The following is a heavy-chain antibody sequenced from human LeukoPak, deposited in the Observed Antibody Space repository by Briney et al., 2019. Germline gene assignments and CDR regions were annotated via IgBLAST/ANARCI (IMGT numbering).Heavy chain of an antibody. CDR1: GGSFGLYH. J-gene: IGHJ5*02. V-gene: IGHV4-59*01. Sequence: PSETLSLTCTVSGGSFGLYHWTWIRQPPGKGLEWIGYIYYNGSTSYNLSLKSRVTISIDTSRNQFSLNLSSVTAADTAVYYCARDRAAGLEWLDPWGQGILVTVSS. CDR2: IYYNGST. D-gene: IGHD3-3*01. CDR3: ARDRAAGLEWLDP.